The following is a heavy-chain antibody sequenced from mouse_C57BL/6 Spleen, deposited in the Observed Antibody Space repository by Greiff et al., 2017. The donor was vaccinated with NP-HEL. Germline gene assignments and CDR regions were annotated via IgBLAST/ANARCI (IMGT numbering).Heavy chain of an antibody. CDR3: ARVYGSSPYYYAMDY. CDR1: GFTFSDYG. J-gene: IGHJ4*01. Sequence: EVKLMESGGGLVKPGGSLKLSCAASGFTFSDYGMHWVRQAPEKGLEWVAYISSGSSTIYYADTVKGRFTISRDNAKNTLFLQMTSLRSEDTAMYYCARVYGSSPYYYAMDYWGQGTSVTVSS. CDR2: ISSGSSTI. D-gene: IGHD1-1*01. V-gene: IGHV5-17*01.